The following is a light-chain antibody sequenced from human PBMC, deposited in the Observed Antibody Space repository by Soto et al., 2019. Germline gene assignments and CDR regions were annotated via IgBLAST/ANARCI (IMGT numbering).Light chain of an antibody. J-gene: IGKJ1*01. CDR1: ETISSS. CDR2: PAS. V-gene: IGKV1-17*01. CDR3: LQHNTSPRP. Sequence: DIQMTHSPCTLSACVGDRVSISCRASETISSSLNWYQPKQGKAPKLMXYPASSLQSGVPSRFSGSGSGTDFTLTISSLQPEDFETYYCLQHNTSPRPFGQGTKVDIK.